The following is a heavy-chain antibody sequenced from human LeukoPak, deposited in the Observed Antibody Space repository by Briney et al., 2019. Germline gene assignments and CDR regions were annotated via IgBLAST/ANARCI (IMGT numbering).Heavy chain of an antibody. CDR3: ARVGRRGYRVNNWFDP. D-gene: IGHD5-18*01. CDR2: INHSGST. J-gene: IGHJ5*02. V-gene: IGHV4-34*01. Sequence: PSETLSLTCAVYGGSFSGYYWSWIRQPPGKGLEWIGEINHSGSTNYNPSLKSRVTISVDTSKNQFSLKLSSVTAADTALYYWARVGRRGYRVNNWFDPWGQGTLVTVSS. CDR1: GGSFSGYY.